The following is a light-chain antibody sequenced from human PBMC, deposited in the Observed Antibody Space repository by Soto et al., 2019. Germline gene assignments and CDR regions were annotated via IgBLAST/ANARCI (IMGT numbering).Light chain of an antibody. CDR1: SSDVGSYNY. J-gene: IGLJ1*01. V-gene: IGLV2-14*01. CDR3: SSYTSSSTLTFV. CDR2: EVT. Sequence: QSVLTQPASVSGSPGQSSTVSCTGTSSDVGSYNYVSWYQQHPGKAPKIIIYEVTHRPSGVSNRFSGSKSGNTASLTISGLQAEDEADYYCSSYTSSSTLTFVFGTGTKLTVL.